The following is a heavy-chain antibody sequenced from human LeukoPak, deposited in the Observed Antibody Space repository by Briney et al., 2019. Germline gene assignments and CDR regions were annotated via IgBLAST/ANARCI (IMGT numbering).Heavy chain of an antibody. CDR3: AGHHTGTLRVDY. V-gene: IGHV4-39*01. CDR1: GGSISSSSNY. D-gene: IGHD1-1*01. CDR2: IYYSGST. J-gene: IGHJ4*02. Sequence: KPSETLSLTCTVSGGSISSSSNYWGWIRLPPGKGLEWIGSIYYSGSTYYNPSLKSRVTISVDTSKDQFSLRLSSVTAADTALYYCAGHHTGTLRVDYWGQGPLETVSS.